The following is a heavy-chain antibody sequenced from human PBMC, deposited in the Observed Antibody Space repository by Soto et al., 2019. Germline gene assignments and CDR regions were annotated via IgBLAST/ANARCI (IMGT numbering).Heavy chain of an antibody. J-gene: IGHJ4*02. V-gene: IGHV3-7*01. CDR1: GVTFSRYW. CDR2: LKQDGSEK. CDR3: ARDTRGYFDY. Sequence: PGGSLRLSCAASGVTFSRYWMSWVRQAPGKGLEWVANLKQDGSEKYYVDSVKGRFTISRDNSKNSLYLQMNSLRAEDTAVYYCARDTRGYFDYWGQGTLVTVSS. D-gene: IGHD1-26*01.